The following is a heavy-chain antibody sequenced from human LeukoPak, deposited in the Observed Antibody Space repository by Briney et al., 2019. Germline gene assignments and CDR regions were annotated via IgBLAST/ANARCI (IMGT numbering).Heavy chain of an antibody. V-gene: IGHV5-51*01. CDR3: ARQRYSSGWYDAFDI. D-gene: IGHD6-19*01. Sequence: GESLKISCKGSGYIFTSYWIGWVRQLPGKGLEWMGIIYPGDSDTRYSPSFQGQVTISAHKSISTAYLQWSSLKASDTAMYYCARQRYSSGWYDAFDIWGQGTMVTVSS. CDR1: GYIFTSYW. CDR2: IYPGDSDT. J-gene: IGHJ3*02.